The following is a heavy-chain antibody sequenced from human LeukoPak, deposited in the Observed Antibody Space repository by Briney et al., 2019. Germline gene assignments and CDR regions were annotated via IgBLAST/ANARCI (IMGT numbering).Heavy chain of an antibody. CDR2: INPSGGST. J-gene: IGHJ4*02. Sequence: ASVKVSCKASGGTFSSYAISWVRQAPGQGLEWMGIINPSGGSTSYAQKFQGRVTMTRDTSTSTVYMELSSLRSEDTAVYYCARKDILTGIDPFDYWGQGTLVTVSS. D-gene: IGHD3-9*01. CDR3: ARKDILTGIDPFDY. V-gene: IGHV1-46*01. CDR1: GGTFSSYA.